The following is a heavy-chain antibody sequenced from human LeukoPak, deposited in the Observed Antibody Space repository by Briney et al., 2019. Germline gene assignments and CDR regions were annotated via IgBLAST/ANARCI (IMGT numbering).Heavy chain of an antibody. J-gene: IGHJ4*02. CDR2: INSDGSST. CDR1: GFTFDDYG. D-gene: IGHD1-26*01. CDR3: AMSVGFDY. V-gene: IGHV3-74*01. Sequence: GGSLRLSCAASGFTFDDYGMSWVRQAPGKGLVWVSRINSDGSSTSYADSVKGRFTISRDNAKNTLYLQMNSLRAEDTALYYCAMSVGFDYWGQGTLVTVSS.